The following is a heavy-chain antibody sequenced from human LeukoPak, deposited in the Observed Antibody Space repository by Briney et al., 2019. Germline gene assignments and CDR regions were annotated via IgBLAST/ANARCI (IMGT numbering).Heavy chain of an antibody. J-gene: IGHJ4*01. CDR1: GGSISSSSYY. CDR2: IHYSGST. V-gene: IGHV4-39*07. Sequence: PSETLSLTCTVSGGSISSSSYYWGWIRQPPGKGLEWIGSIHYSGSTYYNPSLKSRVTISVDTSKNQFSLKLSSVTAADTAVYYCATLAAAFYFDYWGQGTLVTVSS. CDR3: ATLAAAFYFDY. D-gene: IGHD6-13*01.